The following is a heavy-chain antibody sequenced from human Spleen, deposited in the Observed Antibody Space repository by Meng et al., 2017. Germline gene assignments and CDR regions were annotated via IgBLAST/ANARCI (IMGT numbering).Heavy chain of an antibody. CDR3: ARDVAGRGGS. J-gene: IGHJ5*02. CDR1: GFTFSTYW. V-gene: IGHV3-74*01. Sequence: GGSLRLSCTASGFTFSTYWMHWVRQAPGKGLVWVSRIDTDGTTTNYAGSVKGRFTISRDNANNTLFLQMNSLRGDDTAVYYCARDVAGRGGSWGQGTLVTVSS. CDR2: IDTDGTTT. D-gene: IGHD2-15*01.